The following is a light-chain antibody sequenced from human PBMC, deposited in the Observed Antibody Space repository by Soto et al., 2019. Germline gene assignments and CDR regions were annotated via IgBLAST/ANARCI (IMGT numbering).Light chain of an antibody. V-gene: IGKV3-15*01. Sequence: EIEMTQSPSTLSVSLGERATLSCRASQSVSSNFAWYQQKPGQAPRLLIYGASTRATGIPARFSGSGSGTEITLTISSRQSEDFAFYYCQQYNNRPPWTFGQGTKVDIK. CDR2: GAS. CDR3: QQYNNRPPWT. J-gene: IGKJ1*01. CDR1: QSVSSN.